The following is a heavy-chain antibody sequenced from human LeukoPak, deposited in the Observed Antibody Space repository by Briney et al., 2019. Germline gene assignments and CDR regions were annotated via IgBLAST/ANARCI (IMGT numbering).Heavy chain of an antibody. CDR1: GFTFSDYY. J-gene: IGHJ4*02. CDR3: AKDAGNYDFWSGYYYFDY. V-gene: IGHV3-11*01. Sequence: GGSLRLSCAASGFTFSDYYMNWIRQAPGKGLEWVSYISSSGSTIYYADSVKGRFTISRDNAKNSLYLQMNSLRPEDTAVYYCAKDAGNYDFWSGYYYFDYWGQGTLVTVSS. D-gene: IGHD3-3*01. CDR2: ISSSGSTI.